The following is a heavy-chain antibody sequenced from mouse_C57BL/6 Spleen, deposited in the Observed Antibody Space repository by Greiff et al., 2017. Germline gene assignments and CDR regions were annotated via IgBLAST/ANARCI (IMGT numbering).Heavy chain of an antibody. Sequence: EVQLQQSGPELVKPGASVKMSCKASGYTFTDYYMHWVKQSHGKRLEWIGYINPDNGGTSYNQKFKGKATLTVNKSSSTAYMELRSLTSEDSAVYYCAREDYVSSGDYWCQGTTLTVSS. D-gene: IGHD1-1*01. CDR1: GYTFTDYY. J-gene: IGHJ2*01. CDR3: AREDYVSSGDY. V-gene: IGHV1-22*01. CDR2: INPDNGGT.